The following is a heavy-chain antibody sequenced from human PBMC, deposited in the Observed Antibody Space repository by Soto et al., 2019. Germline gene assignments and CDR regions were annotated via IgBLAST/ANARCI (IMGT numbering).Heavy chain of an antibody. D-gene: IGHD5-18*01. CDR1: GGTFSNHA. Sequence: QVQLVQSGAEVKKPGSSVKVSCKASGGTFSNHAISWLRQAPGQGLDWMGGIIPFFGTTDYAQSFQGRVTITADKSTSTAYFELSSLTSEDTAVYYCARGHDVYTYGYVPFDFWGQGTAVTVSS. CDR2: IIPFFGTT. V-gene: IGHV1-69*06. CDR3: ARGHDVYTYGYVPFDF. J-gene: IGHJ4*02.